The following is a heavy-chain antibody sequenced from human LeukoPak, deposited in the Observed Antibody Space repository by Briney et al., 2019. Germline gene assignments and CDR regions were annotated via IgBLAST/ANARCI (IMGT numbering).Heavy chain of an antibody. Sequence: SETVSYKASGYTFTSCGISWVQQAPGQGLEWMEWISAYNGNTNYAQKLQGRVTMTTDTSTSTAYMALRSLRSDDTAVYYCARGTMVRGVSGMDVWGQGTTVTVSS. CDR2: ISAYNGNT. V-gene: IGHV1-18*01. D-gene: IGHD3-10*01. CDR1: GYTFTSCG. CDR3: ARGTMVRGVSGMDV. J-gene: IGHJ6*02.